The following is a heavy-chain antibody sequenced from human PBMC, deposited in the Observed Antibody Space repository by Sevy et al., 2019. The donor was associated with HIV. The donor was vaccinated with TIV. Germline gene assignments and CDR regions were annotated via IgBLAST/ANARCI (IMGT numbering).Heavy chain of an antibody. J-gene: IGHJ6*02. CDR2: ITSSSTTI. Sequence: GGSLRLSCEASGYTFKSYSLNWVRQAPGKGLEWLSFITSSSTTIYYADTAKGRFTVSRDDAKNSQHLQMDSLREEDTAVYDCARVIGSGFSYGVYYYYGMDVWGRGTTVTVSS. V-gene: IGHV3-48*02. CDR1: GYTFKSYS. CDR3: ARVIGSGFSYGVYYYYGMDV. D-gene: IGHD5-18*01.